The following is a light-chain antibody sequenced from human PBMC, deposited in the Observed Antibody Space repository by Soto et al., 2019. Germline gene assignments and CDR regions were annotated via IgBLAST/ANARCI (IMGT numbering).Light chain of an antibody. Sequence: SVFTQSPATLSVSPGERATLSCRASQSVTTNMAWYQQKPGQAPRLLIYGASTRATGIPARFSGSGSGTDFTLTISRLEPEDFAVYYCQQYDTSPGTFGQGTKVDIK. J-gene: IGKJ1*01. CDR1: QSVTTN. V-gene: IGKV3-20*01. CDR3: QQYDTSPGT. CDR2: GAS.